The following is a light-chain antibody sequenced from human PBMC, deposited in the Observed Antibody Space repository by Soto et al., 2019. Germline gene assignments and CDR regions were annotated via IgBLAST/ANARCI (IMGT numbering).Light chain of an antibody. CDR3: GSYASGGAYV. J-gene: IGLJ1*01. V-gene: IGLV2-14*01. CDR2: DVS. Sequence: VLTQPASVSGSPGQSITISCTGTSSDVGGYNAVSWYQQHPGKAPKLMIYDVSNRPSGASDRFSGSKSGNTASLTISGLQAEDEADYYCGSYASGGAYVFGTGTKVTVL. CDR1: SSDVGGYNA.